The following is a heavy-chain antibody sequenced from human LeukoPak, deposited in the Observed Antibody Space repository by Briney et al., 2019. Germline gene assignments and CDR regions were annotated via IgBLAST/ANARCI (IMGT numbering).Heavy chain of an antibody. D-gene: IGHD3-10*01. CDR1: GYSISNENY. V-gene: IGHV4-38-2*01. J-gene: IGHJ4*02. Sequence: PSETLSLTCVVSGYSISNENYWAWIRQPPGKGLEWIGNIYHNGGSYYNPSLKSRVTILVDTSKNQFSLKLSSVTAADTAVYYCARGLRSGLIDYWGQGTLVTVSS. CDR2: IYHNGGS. CDR3: ARGLRSGLIDY.